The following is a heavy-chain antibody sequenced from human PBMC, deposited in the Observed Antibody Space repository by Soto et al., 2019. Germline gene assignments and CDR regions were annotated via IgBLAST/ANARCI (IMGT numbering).Heavy chain of an antibody. J-gene: IGHJ5*02. CDR1: GFTFSSYA. CDR3: AKVSQIVVVPAAIRHNCFDP. V-gene: IGHV3-23*01. Sequence: GGSLRLSCAASGFTFSSYAMSWVRQAPGKGLEWVSAISGSGGSTYYADSVKGRFTISRDNSKNTLYLQMNSLRAEDTAVYYCAKVSQIVVVPAAIRHNCFDPWGQGTPVTVSS. D-gene: IGHD2-2*01. CDR2: ISGSGGST.